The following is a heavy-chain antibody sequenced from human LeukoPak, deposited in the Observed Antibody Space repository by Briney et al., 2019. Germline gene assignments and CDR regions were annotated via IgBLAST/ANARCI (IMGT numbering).Heavy chain of an antibody. CDR1: GFTFSNYW. CDR2: INRDGSER. CDR3: ARRNAMDV. Sequence: PGGSLRLSRAASGFTFSNYWMTWVRQAPGKELEWVANINRDGSERYYVDSVKGRFTISRDDAKSSLYLQMNSLRAEDTAVYYCARRNAMDVWGQGTTVIVFS. V-gene: IGHV3-7*03. J-gene: IGHJ6*02.